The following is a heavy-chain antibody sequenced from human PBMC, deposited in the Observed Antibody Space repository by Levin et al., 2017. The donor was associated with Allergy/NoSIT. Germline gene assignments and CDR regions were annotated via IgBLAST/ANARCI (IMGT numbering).Heavy chain of an antibody. V-gene: IGHV3-11*05. CDR1: GFTFSDYY. CDR3: ARGTYDSSGYSYFDY. D-gene: IGHD3-22*01. Sequence: PGGSLRLSCAASGFTFSDYYISWIRQAPGKGLEWISYISGSGSHTSYADSVKGRFTISRDNAKQSVYLQMNSLRAEDTAVYYCARGTYDSSGYSYFDYWGQGTLVTVSS. J-gene: IGHJ4*02. CDR2: ISGSGSHT.